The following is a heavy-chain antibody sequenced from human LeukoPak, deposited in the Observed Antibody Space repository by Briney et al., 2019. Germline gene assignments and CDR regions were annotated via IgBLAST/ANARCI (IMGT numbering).Heavy chain of an antibody. D-gene: IGHD3-22*01. CDR3: ARDKRKYYYDSSGYYYDYYYYMDV. Sequence: SETLSLTCTVSGGPISSSSYYWGWIRQPPGKGLEWIGSIYYSGSTYYNPSLKSRVTISVDTSKNQFSLKLSSVTAADTAVYYCARDKRKYYYDSSGYYYDYYYYMDVWGKGTTVTVSS. J-gene: IGHJ6*03. CDR1: GGPISSSSYY. CDR2: IYYSGST. V-gene: IGHV4-39*07.